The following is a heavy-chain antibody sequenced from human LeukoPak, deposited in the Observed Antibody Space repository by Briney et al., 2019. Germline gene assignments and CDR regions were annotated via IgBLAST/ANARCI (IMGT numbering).Heavy chain of an antibody. CDR1: GFTFSSYS. CDR2: ISSSSSYI. Sequence: GGSLRLTCAASGFTFSSYSMNWVRQAPGKGLEWVSSISSSSSYIYYADSVKGRFTISRDNAKNSLYPQMNSLRAEDTAVYYCARGYSSSWYGPNDWGQGTLVTVSS. J-gene: IGHJ4*02. V-gene: IGHV3-21*01. D-gene: IGHD6-13*01. CDR3: ARGYSSSWYGPND.